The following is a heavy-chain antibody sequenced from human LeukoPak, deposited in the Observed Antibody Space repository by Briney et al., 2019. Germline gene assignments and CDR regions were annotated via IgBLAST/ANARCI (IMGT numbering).Heavy chain of an antibody. CDR1: GFTFSSYS. V-gene: IGHV3-21*01. J-gene: IGHJ6*02. CDR2: ISSSSSYI. CDR3: ARDLAVDYDFWSGYTDYYYGMDV. Sequence: PGGSLRLSCAASGFTFSSYSTNWVRQAPGKGLEWVSSISSSSSYIYYADSVKGRFTISRDNAKNSLYLQMNSLRAEDTAVYYCARDLAVDYDFWSGYTDYYYGMDVWGQGTTVTVSS. D-gene: IGHD3-3*01.